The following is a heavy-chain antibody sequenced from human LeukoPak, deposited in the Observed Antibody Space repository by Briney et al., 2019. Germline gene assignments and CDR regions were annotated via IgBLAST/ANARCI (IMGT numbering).Heavy chain of an antibody. CDR2: IYYTGST. V-gene: IGHV4-39*07. Sequence: SETLSLTCTVSGGPISSSSYYWAWIRQPPGKGLEWIGSIYYTGSTYYNPSLKSRVTISVDTSKNQFSLRLSSVTAADTAVYYCARDYRLTQIQYWGQGTLVTVSS. CDR1: GGPISSSSYY. CDR3: ARDYRLTQIQY. D-gene: IGHD1-26*01. J-gene: IGHJ1*01.